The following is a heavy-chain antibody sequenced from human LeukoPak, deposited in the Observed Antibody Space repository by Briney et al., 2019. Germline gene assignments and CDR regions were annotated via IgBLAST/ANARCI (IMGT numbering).Heavy chain of an antibody. V-gene: IGHV3-7*01. CDR3: ARDSIVVVTAMRSAFDI. CDR1: GFTFSSYW. Sequence: GGSLRLSCAASGFTFSSYWMSWVRQAPGKGLEWVANIKQDGSEKYYVDSVKGRFTISRDNAKNSLYLQMNSLRAEDTAVYYCARDSIVVVTAMRSAFDIWGQGTMVTVSS. D-gene: IGHD2-21*02. CDR2: IKQDGSEK. J-gene: IGHJ3*02.